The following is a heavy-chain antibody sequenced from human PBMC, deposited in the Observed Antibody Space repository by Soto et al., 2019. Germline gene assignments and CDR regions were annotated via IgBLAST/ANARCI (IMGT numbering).Heavy chain of an antibody. CDR3: ARGSGSRYYFHF. CDR1: GFNVSTNY. CDR2: IYSGGTT. V-gene: IGHV3-53*01. Sequence: EVQLVESGGGLMQPGGSLRLSCAASGFNVSTNYMTWVRQAPGKGLEWVSVIYSGGTTYYADSVNGRFIISRDNFKNTLYLKMNNLRAEDTARYYCARGSGSRYYFHFWGQGTLVTVSS. J-gene: IGHJ4*02. D-gene: IGHD1-26*01.